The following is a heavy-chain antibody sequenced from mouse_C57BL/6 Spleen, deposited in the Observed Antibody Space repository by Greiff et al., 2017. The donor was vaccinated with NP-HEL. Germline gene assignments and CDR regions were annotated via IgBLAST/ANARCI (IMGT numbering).Heavy chain of an antibody. Sequence: VKLQESGAELVRPGTSVKMSCKASGYTFTNYWIGWAKQRPGHGLEWIGDIYPGGGYTNYNEKFKGKATLTADKSSSTAYMQFSSLTSEDSAIYYCARNSYYFDYWGQGTTLTVSS. J-gene: IGHJ2*01. CDR1: GYTFTNYW. V-gene: IGHV1-63*01. CDR3: ARNSYYFDY. CDR2: IYPGGGYT.